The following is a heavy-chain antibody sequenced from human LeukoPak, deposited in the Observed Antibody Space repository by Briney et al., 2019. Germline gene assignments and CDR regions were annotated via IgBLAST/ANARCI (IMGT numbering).Heavy chain of an antibody. Sequence: SETLSLTCAVSGGSLSSNNWWSWVRQPPGKGLEWIGEIFHSGSTNYNPSLKSRVTISVDRSKNQFSLKLSSVTAADTAVYYCAREDTARGIDYWGQGTLVTVSS. CDR2: IFHSGST. V-gene: IGHV4-4*02. CDR1: GGSLSSNNW. J-gene: IGHJ4*02. D-gene: IGHD5-18*01. CDR3: AREDTARGIDY.